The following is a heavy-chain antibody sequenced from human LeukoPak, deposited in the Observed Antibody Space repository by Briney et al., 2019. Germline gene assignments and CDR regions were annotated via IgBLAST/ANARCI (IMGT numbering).Heavy chain of an antibody. V-gene: IGHV3-7*01. CDR1: GFTFSSYW. CDR3: ARDWGRDGYSYFDY. CDR2: IKQDGSEK. Sequence: GGSLRLSCAASGFTFSSYWMSWVRQAPGKGLEWVANIKQDGSEKYYVDSVKGRFTISRDNAKNSLYLQMNSLRAEDTAVYYCARDWGRDGYSYFDYWGQGTLVTVSS. D-gene: IGHD5-24*01. J-gene: IGHJ4*02.